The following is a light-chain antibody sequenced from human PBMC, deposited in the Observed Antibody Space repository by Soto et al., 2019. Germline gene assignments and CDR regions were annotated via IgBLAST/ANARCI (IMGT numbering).Light chain of an antibody. Sequence: DRVTITCRASQTISSWLAWYQQKPGKAPKLLIYKASTRKSGVPSRFSGSGSGTEFTLTISSLQSEDFAAYYCQQYKILPWTFGQGTNVDIK. CDR3: QQYKILPWT. V-gene: IGKV1-5*03. CDR2: KAS. J-gene: IGKJ1*01. CDR1: QTISSW.